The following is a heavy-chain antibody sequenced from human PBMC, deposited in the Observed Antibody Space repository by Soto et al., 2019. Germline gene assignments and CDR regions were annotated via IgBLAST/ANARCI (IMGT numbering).Heavy chain of an antibody. CDR2: IFYNGNA. CDR1: GGSISNGDYY. J-gene: IGHJ4*02. V-gene: IGHV4-31*03. Sequence: PSETLSLTCTVSGGSISNGDYYWSWIRQHPGKGLEWIGYIFYNGNAYYTPSLKSRITISVDTSENQFSLKLTSVTAADTAVYYCASLRGSGTNYFFDDWGQGTLVTVSS. CDR3: ASLRGSGTNYFFDD. D-gene: IGHD3-10*01.